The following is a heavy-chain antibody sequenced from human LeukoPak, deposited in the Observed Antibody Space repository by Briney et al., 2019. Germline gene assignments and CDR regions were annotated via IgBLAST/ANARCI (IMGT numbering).Heavy chain of an antibody. J-gene: IGHJ5*02. CDR3: ARDPNEYSYGYNWFDP. V-gene: IGHV1-69*13. CDR1: GGTFSSYA. D-gene: IGHD5-18*01. CDR2: IIPIFGTA. Sequence: RASVKVSCMASGGTFSSYAISWVRQAPGQGLEWMGGIIPIFGTANYAQKFQGRVTITADESTSTAYMELSSLRSEDTAVYYCARDPNEYSYGYNWFDPWGQGTLVTVSS.